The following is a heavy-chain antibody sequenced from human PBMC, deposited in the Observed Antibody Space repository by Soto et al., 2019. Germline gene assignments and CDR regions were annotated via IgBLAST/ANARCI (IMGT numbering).Heavy chain of an antibody. CDR2: INPSGGST. CDR3: ARDRLLRFLDCLPLYRKDV. CDR1: GYTFTSYY. V-gene: IGHV1-46*01. D-gene: IGHD3-3*01. Sequence: ASVKVSCKASGYTFTSYYMHWVRQAPGQGLEWMGIINPSGGSTSYAQKFQGRVTMTRDTSTSTVYMELSSLRSEDTAVYYCARDRLLRFLDCLPLYRKDVSGQRTTVTVSS. J-gene: IGHJ6*01.